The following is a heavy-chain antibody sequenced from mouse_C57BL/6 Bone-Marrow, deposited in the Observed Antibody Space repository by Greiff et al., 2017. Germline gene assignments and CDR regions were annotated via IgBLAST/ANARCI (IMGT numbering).Heavy chain of an antibody. CDR2: ISNGGGST. CDR3: ARPDDGYYPGYFDY. CDR1: GFTFSDYY. Sequence: EVMLVESGGGLVQPGGSLKLSCAASGFTFSDYYMYWVRQTPEKRLEWVAYISNGGGSTYYPDTVNGRFTISRDNAKNTLYLQMIRLKSEDTAMYYCARPDDGYYPGYFDYWGQGTTLTVSS. V-gene: IGHV5-12*01. D-gene: IGHD2-3*01. J-gene: IGHJ2*01.